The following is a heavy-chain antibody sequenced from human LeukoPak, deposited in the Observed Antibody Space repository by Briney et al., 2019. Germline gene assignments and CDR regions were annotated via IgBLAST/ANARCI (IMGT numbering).Heavy chain of an antibody. Sequence: WGSLRLSCAASGFTFSSYSMTWVRQAPGKGLEWVSSISSSSSSKYYADSVKGRFTITRDNAKNSLYLQMNSLRAEDTAVYYCARDPHSYYYDSSGYYYWGQGTLVTVSS. CDR2: ISSSSSSK. CDR1: GFTFSSYS. V-gene: IGHV3-21*01. D-gene: IGHD3-22*01. CDR3: ARDPHSYYYDSSGYYY. J-gene: IGHJ4*02.